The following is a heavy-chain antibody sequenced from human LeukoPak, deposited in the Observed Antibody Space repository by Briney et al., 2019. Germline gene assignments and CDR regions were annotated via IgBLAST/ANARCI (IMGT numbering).Heavy chain of an antibody. Sequence: ASVSVSCKASGYTFTGYAISWVRQAPGQGLEWMGWISPHNGNTNYAGKFQGRVTMTKDTSTSTAYMEVRSLRSDDTAVYYCARSPAVAATRVDYWGQGTLVTVS. V-gene: IGHV1-18*01. CDR1: GYTFTGYA. CDR3: ARSPAVAATRVDY. J-gene: IGHJ4*02. D-gene: IGHD6-19*01. CDR2: ISPHNGNT.